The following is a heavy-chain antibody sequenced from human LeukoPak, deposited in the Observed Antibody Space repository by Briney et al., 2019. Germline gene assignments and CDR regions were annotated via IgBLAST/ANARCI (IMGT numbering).Heavy chain of an antibody. D-gene: IGHD3-22*01. Sequence: GGSLRLSCAASGFTFSTYSMNWVRQAPGKGLEWVSSISSRSSYKYYADSVKGRFTISRDNAKNSLYLQMNSLRAEDTAVYYCARDPNYYDSIWGQGTLVT. CDR1: GFTFSTYS. CDR2: ISSRSSYK. J-gene: IGHJ4*02. V-gene: IGHV3-21*01. CDR3: ARDPNYYDSI.